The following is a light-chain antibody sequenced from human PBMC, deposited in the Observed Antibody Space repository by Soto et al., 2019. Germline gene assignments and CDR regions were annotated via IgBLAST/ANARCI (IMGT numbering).Light chain of an antibody. V-gene: IGKV4-1*01. CDR1: QSVLYSSNNKNY. Sequence: DIVMTQSPDSLAVSLGERATINCKSSQSVLYSSNNKNYLAWYQQRPGQPPKLLIYWASTRESGVPDRFSGSGSWTDFTLTIPSLHAEDVAVYYCQQYESTPPTFGQGTKLEIK. CDR3: QQYESTPPT. J-gene: IGKJ2*01. CDR2: WAS.